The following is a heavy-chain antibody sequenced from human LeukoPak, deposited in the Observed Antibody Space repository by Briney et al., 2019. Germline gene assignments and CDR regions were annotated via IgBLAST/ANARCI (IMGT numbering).Heavy chain of an antibody. Sequence: GGSLRLSCAASGLTFSSYVMSWVRQTPGKGLEWVSAISGSGGTTSYADSVKGRFTISRDNSKNTLYLQMNSLRAEDTAVYYCAKEASYEYFDYWGQGTLVTVSS. D-gene: IGHD3-16*01. CDR3: AKEASYEYFDY. CDR1: GLTFSSYV. V-gene: IGHV3-23*01. J-gene: IGHJ4*02. CDR2: ISGSGGTT.